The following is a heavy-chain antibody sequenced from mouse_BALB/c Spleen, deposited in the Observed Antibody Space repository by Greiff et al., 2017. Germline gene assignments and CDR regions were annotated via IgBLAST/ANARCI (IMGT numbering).Heavy chain of an antibody. Sequence: EVQGVESGGDLVKPGGSLKLSCAASGFTFSSYGMSWVRQTPDKRLEWVATISSGGSYTYYPDSVKGRFTISRDNAKNTLYLQMSSLKSEDTAMYYCARQYYDAFAYWGQGTLVTVSA. CDR1: GFTFSSYG. D-gene: IGHD2-4*01. CDR2: ISSGGSYT. CDR3: ARQYYDAFAY. V-gene: IGHV5-6*01. J-gene: IGHJ3*01.